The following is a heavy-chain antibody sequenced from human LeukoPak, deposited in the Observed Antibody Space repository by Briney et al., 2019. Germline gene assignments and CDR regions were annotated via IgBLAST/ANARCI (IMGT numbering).Heavy chain of an antibody. D-gene: IGHD3-10*01. J-gene: IGHJ4*02. CDR2: ISSNGGST. Sequence: GGSLRLSCSASGFTFSSYAMHWVRQAPGKGLEYVSAISSNGGSTYYADSVKGRFTISRDNSKNTLYLQMSSLRAEDTAVYYCARADRDGSGSYFPPFFDYWGQGTLVTVSS. CDR3: ARADRDGSGSYFPPFFDY. V-gene: IGHV3-64D*09. CDR1: GFTFSSYA.